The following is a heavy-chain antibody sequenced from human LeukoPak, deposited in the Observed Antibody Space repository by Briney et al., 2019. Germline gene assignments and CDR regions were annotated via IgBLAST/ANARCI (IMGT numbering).Heavy chain of an antibody. CDR3: ARGRDATYYIDNSGYYIDY. Sequence: ASVKVSCKASGYTFTNYGVTWVRQAPGQGLEWMGWINSHNGNTKYTQRLQGRVTMTTDSSTSTAYMELRSLRSDDTAVYYCARGRDATYYIDNSGYYIDYWGQGTLVTVSS. CDR2: INSHNGNT. D-gene: IGHD3-22*01. CDR1: GYTFTNYG. J-gene: IGHJ4*02. V-gene: IGHV1-18*01.